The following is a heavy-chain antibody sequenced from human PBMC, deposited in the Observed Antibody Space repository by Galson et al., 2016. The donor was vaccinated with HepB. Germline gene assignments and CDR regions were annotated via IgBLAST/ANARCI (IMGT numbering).Heavy chain of an antibody. V-gene: IGHV3-53*05. Sequence: SLRLSCAASGFTVTNYYMNWVRQAPGKGLELISVIYVGDNTNYADSVKGRFAISRDKSRNTLFLQLSSLTSEDTAIYYCARDSGLSDYWGQGMLLTVFS. CDR1: GFTVTNYY. J-gene: IGHJ4*02. CDR2: IYVGDNT. D-gene: IGHD5-12*01. CDR3: ARDSGLSDY.